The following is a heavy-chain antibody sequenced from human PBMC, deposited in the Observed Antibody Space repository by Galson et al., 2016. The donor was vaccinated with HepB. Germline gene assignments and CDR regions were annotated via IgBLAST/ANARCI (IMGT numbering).Heavy chain of an antibody. J-gene: IGHJ4*02. V-gene: IGHV3-23*01. CDR1: GFSFSTCA. CDR2: ISGSGAAT. Sequence: SLRLSCAASGFSFSTCAMTWVRQVPGKGLEWVAAISGSGAATYYADSVQGRFSISRDNAKNTLDLQMSSLRVDDTAVYFCAKDLRDGTYYLDYWGQGTLVTVTA. CDR3: AKDLRDGTYYLDY. D-gene: IGHD5-24*01.